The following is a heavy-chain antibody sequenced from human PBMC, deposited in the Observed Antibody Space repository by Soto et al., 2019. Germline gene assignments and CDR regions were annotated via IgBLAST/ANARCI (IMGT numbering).Heavy chain of an antibody. CDR1: GGTFSSYA. CDR3: AKNPESDDYGMGV. V-gene: IGHV1-69*12. Sequence: QVQLVQSGAEVKKPGSSVKVSCKASGGTFSSYAISWVRQAPGQGLEWMGGIIPIFGTAKYAQKFQGRVTITADESTSTAYMELSSLISEETAVDYSAKNPESDDYGMGVWGQGTTVTVSS. J-gene: IGHJ6*02. CDR2: IIPIFGTA.